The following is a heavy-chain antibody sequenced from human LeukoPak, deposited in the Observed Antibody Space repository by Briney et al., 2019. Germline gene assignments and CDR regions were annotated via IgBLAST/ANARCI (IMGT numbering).Heavy chain of an antibody. J-gene: IGHJ4*02. V-gene: IGHV4-39*07. Sequence: SETLSLTCTVSGGSISSGGYYWSWIRQPPGKGLEWIGSIYHSGSTYYNPSLKSRVTISVDTSKNQFSLKLSSVTAADTAVYYCARALLYYYDSSGYFDYWGQGTLVTVSS. CDR1: GGSISSGGYY. D-gene: IGHD3-22*01. CDR2: IYHSGST. CDR3: ARALLYYYDSSGYFDY.